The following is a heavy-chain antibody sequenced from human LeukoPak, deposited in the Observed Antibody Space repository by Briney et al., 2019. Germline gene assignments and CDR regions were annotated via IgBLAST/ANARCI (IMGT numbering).Heavy chain of an antibody. J-gene: IGHJ4*02. D-gene: IGHD3-9*01. Sequence: GGSLRLSCAASGFTFSRYGMHWVRQAPGKGLEWVSFTRFDGKNKYYADSMKGRFTISKGSSKNTLDLQMNSLRTEDTAVYYCARGSQYNILTGFIVGAMDDFDYWGQGTLVTVSS. CDR2: TRFDGKNK. CDR1: GFTFSRYG. V-gene: IGHV3-30*02. CDR3: ARGSQYNILTGFIVGAMDDFDY.